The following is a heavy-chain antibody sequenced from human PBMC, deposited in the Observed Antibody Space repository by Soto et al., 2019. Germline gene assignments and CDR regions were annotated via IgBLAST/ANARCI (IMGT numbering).Heavy chain of an antibody. CDR1: GYSFTSHG. Sequence: ASVKVSCKASGYSFTSHGITWVRQAPGQGLEWMGWISAYNGNTNYAQKLQGRVTMTTDTSTSTAYIELRSLRSDDTAVYYCALLAGPYYYDSSGYYYPHDAFDIWGQGTMVTVSS. J-gene: IGHJ3*02. V-gene: IGHV1-18*01. CDR2: ISAYNGNT. CDR3: ALLAGPYYYDSSGYYYPHDAFDI. D-gene: IGHD3-22*01.